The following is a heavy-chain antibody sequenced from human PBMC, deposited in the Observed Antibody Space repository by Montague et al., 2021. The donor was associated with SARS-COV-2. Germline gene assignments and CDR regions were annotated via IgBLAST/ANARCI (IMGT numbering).Heavy chain of an antibody. CDR3: ARLPYDNSYGMDV. CDR1: GGSISTYY. D-gene: IGHD3-9*01. Sequence: SETLSFTCTVSGGSISTYYWNWIRQFPGKGLEWIGYIDYSGSTNYNPSLQSRVIISVDRSKIQLSLKLNSVTAADTAIYYCARLPYDNSYGMDVWGQGTTVTVSS. CDR2: IDYSGST. V-gene: IGHV4-59*01. J-gene: IGHJ6*02.